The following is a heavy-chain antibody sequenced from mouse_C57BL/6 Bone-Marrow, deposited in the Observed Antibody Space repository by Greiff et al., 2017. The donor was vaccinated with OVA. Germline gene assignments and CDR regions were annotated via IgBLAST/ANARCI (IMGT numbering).Heavy chain of an antibody. D-gene: IGHD1-1*01. J-gene: IGHJ1*03. Sequence: QVQLQQPGAELVMPGASVKLSCKASGYTFTSYWMHWVKQRPGQGLEWIGEIDPSDSYTNYNQKFKGKSTLTVDKSSSTAYMQLSSLTSEDSAVYYCARETTVVANWYFDVRGTGTTVTVSS. CDR3: ARETTVVANWYFDV. V-gene: IGHV1-69*01. CDR1: GYTFTSYW. CDR2: IDPSDSYT.